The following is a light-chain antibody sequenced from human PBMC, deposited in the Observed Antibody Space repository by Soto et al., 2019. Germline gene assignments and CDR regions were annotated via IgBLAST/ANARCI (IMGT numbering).Light chain of an antibody. CDR3: SSYTSATTYV. J-gene: IGLJ1*01. CDR1: SSDVGAYNY. V-gene: IGLV2-14*01. Sequence: QSALTQPASVSGSPGQSITISCTGTSSDVGAYNYASWYQQYPGEAPKVIIYDVNHRPAGVSNRFSGSKSGNTASLTISGLQTQDEADYYCSSYTSATTYVFGTGTKVTVL. CDR2: DVN.